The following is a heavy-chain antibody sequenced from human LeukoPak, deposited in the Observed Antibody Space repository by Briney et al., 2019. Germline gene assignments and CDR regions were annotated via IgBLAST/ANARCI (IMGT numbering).Heavy chain of an antibody. CDR3: TTSGNTWGSYRYKDY. CDR2: ISYDGSNK. D-gene: IGHD3-16*02. Sequence: GGPLRLSCAASGFTFSSYAMHWVRQAPGKGLEWVAVISYDGSNKYYADSVKGRFTISRDNSKNTLYLQMNSLKTEDTAVYYCTTSGNTWGSYRYKDYWGQGTLVTVSS. CDR1: GFTFSSYA. J-gene: IGHJ4*02. V-gene: IGHV3-30-3*01.